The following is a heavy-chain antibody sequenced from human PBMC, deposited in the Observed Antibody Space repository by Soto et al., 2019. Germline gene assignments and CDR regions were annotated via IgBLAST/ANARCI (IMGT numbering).Heavy chain of an antibody. CDR1: GGSISSSSYY. CDR2: IYYSGST. CDR3: ATAWFGDSQH. D-gene: IGHD3-10*01. V-gene: IGHV4-39*01. Sequence: QLQLQESGPGLVKPSETLSLTCTVSGGSISSSSYYWGWIRQPPGKGLEWIGSIYYSGSTYYNPSLKSRVTISVDPSKSQFSLKLSSVTAADTAVYYGATAWFGDSQHWGQGTLVTVSS. J-gene: IGHJ1*01.